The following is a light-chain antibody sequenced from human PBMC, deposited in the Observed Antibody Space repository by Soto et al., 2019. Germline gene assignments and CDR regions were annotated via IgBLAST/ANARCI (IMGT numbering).Light chain of an antibody. V-gene: IGKV3-15*01. CDR3: QQGHNWPLT. CDR1: QSTNSE. Sequence: EIVMTQSPATLSLSPGERAALSCRASQSTNSELDWYQQKPGQPPRLLIYGASTRATGVPARFTGSESGSEFTLTISGLQSEDFAVYYCQQGHNWPLTFGQGTRLEI. CDR2: GAS. J-gene: IGKJ2*01.